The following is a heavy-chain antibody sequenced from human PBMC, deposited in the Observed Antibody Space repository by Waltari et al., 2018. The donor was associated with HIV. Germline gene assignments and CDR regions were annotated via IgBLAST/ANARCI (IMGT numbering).Heavy chain of an antibody. V-gene: IGHV1-18*01. CDR2: ISGLSEERR. CDR1: GYTFADYG. D-gene: IGHD3-22*01. CDR3: ARGSLLRNWLDP. J-gene: IGHJ5*02. Sequence: QIQLVQSGAEVKKPGASVKVSCKASGYTFADYGISWVRQAPGQGLEWMGWISGLSEERRNYAQKFQGRVTLSTDTSTTTAYMELRSLRSDDTAIYYCARGSLLRNWLDPRGQGTLVTVSS.